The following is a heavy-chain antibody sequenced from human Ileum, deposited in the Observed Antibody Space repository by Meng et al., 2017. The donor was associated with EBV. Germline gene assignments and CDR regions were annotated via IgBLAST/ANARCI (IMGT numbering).Heavy chain of an antibody. J-gene: IGHJ4*02. CDR2: ITSDGSST. CDR1: GFTFSDYW. Sequence: EGHLVEVGGRLVPPGGSLGLSCAASGFTFSDYWMHWVRQAPGKGLVWVSHITSDGSSTNYADSVKGRFTISRDNAKNTLYLQMNSLRAEDAAVYYCATVRDGYPRLFDYWGQGTLVTVSS. D-gene: IGHD5-24*01. CDR3: ATVRDGYPRLFDY. V-gene: IGHV3-74*01.